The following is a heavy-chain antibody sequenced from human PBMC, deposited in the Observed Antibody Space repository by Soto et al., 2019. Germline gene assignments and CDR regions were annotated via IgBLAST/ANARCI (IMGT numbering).Heavy chain of an antibody. V-gene: IGHV2-5*01. D-gene: IGHD1-1*01. J-gene: IGHJ4*02. CDR2: IFWNEDK. CDR1: GFSLTTNQVG. Sequence: QITLRESGPALVKPTETLTLTCTFSGFSLTTNQVGVGWIRQPPGKALEWLALIFWNEDKRYSPSLDNRLTITKDTSKSQVVRTMTDMDPADTATFYCVHVYFRGWKSGPDNWGQGTPVTVYS. CDR3: VHVYFRGWKSGPDN.